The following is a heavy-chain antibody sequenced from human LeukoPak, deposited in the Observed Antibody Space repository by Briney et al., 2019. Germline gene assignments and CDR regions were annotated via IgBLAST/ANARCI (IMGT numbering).Heavy chain of an antibody. V-gene: IGHV4-59*01. CDR3: ARVHYFDSSGYYSSTYYYYMDV. CDR1: GGYISNYY. CDR2: ISYSGST. Sequence: SETLSLTCTVSGGYISNYYWTWIRQPPGKGLEWIGYISYSGSTKDNPSLKSRVTISIDTSKNQFSLKLSSVTAADTAVYYCARVHYFDSSGYYSSTYYYYMDVWGKGTTVTVSS. D-gene: IGHD3-22*01. J-gene: IGHJ6*03.